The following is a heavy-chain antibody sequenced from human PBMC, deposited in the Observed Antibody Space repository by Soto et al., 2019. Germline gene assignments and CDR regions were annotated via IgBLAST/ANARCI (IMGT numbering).Heavy chain of an antibody. CDR2: INHSGST. CDR3: ARAQHWKGIVLMVYAIRQANNYFDY. Sequence: SETLSLTCAVYGGSFSGYYWSWIRQPPGKGLEWIGEINHSGSTNYNPSLKSRVTISVDTSKNQFSLKLSSVTAADTAVYYCARAQHWKGIVLMVYAIRQANNYFDYWGQGTLVTVSS. D-gene: IGHD2-8*01. J-gene: IGHJ4*02. CDR1: GGSFSGYY. V-gene: IGHV4-34*01.